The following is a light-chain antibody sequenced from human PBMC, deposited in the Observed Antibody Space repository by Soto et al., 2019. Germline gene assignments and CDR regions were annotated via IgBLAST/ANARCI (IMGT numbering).Light chain of an antibody. CDR1: QSVSSY. Sequence: EIVLTQSPATLYLSPGERASLSCRARQSVSSYLAWYQQKPGQAPRLLIYDASNRATGIPARFSGSGSGTDFTLTISSLEPEDVAVYYCQQRSNWPRTFGQGTKVESK. J-gene: IGKJ1*01. CDR2: DAS. V-gene: IGKV3-11*01. CDR3: QQRSNWPRT.